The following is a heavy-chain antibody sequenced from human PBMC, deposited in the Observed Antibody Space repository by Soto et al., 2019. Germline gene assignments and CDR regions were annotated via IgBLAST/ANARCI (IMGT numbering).Heavy chain of an antibody. CDR3: ARRGPIFGVVPYYFDY. CDR2: INHSGST. D-gene: IGHD3-3*01. J-gene: IGHJ4*02. CDR1: GGSFSGYY. Sequence: SETLSLTCAVYGGSFSGYYWSWIRQPPGKGLEWIGEINHSGSTNYNPSLKSRVTISVDTSKNQFSLKLSSVTAADTAVYYCARRGPIFGVVPYYFDYWGPGTLLTVSS. V-gene: IGHV4-34*01.